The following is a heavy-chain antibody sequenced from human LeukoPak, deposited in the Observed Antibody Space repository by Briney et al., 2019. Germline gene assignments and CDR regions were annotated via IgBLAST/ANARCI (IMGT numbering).Heavy chain of an antibody. J-gene: IGHJ5*02. Sequence: GGSLRLSCAASGFTFTTYWMNWVRQAPGKGLEWVGRIRSNSDGGTIDYAAPVKGRFTLSRGDSKTTLYLQMNSLQTEDTAVYYCATDFYDSTWGQGTLVTVSS. CDR1: GFTFTTYW. CDR2: IRSNSDGGTI. V-gene: IGHV3-15*07. D-gene: IGHD3-22*01. CDR3: ATDFYDST.